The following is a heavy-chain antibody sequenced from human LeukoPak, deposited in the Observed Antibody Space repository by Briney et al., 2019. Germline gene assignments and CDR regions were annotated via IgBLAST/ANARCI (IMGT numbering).Heavy chain of an antibody. CDR2: IYPRDGST. CDR1: GYTFTSYY. V-gene: IGHV1-46*01. J-gene: IGHJ4*02. Sequence: ASVRVSCKASGYTFTSYYIHWVRQAPGQGLEWMGMIYPRDGSTSYAQKFQGRVTVTRDTSTSTVHMELSGLRSEDTAVYYCARDQEGFDYWGQGTLVTVSS. CDR3: ARDQEGFDY.